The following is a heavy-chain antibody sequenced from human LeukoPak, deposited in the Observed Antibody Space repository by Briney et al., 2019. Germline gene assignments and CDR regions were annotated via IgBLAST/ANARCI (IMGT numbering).Heavy chain of an antibody. D-gene: IGHD4-17*01. J-gene: IGHJ4*02. CDR2: IRYDESNT. CDR3: VRGLTYGDYINFDF. V-gene: IGHV3-30*02. CDR1: GFTVSSNY. Sequence: GGSLRLSCAASGFTVSSNYMSWVRQAPGKGLEWVAFIRYDESNTYYGDSVKGRFTISRDNSKNTVYLQMNSLRADDTAVYYCVRGLTYGDYINFDFWGQGTLVIVS.